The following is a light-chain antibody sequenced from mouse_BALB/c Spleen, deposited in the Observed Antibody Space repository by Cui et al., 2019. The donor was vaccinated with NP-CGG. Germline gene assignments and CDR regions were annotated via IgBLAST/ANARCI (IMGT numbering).Light chain of an antibody. CDR2: GTN. Sequence: AVVTQESAPTTSPGETVTRTCRSSTGTVTTTNYANWVQEKPDHLFTGLIGGTNNRAPGVPARFSGSLIGDKAALTITGAQTEDEAIYFCSLWYSNHWVFGGGTKLTVL. CDR1: TGTVTTTNY. J-gene: IGLJ1*01. V-gene: IGLV1*01. CDR3: SLWYSNHWV.